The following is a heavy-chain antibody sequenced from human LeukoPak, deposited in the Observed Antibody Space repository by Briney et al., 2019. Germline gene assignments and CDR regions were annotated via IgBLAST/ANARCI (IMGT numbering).Heavy chain of an antibody. V-gene: IGHV1-24*01. J-gene: IGHJ6*03. CDR2: FDPEDGET. D-gene: IGHD1-26*01. CDR3: ARDWYMPLIVGAGNDYYYYYMDV. Sequence: ASVKVSCKVSGYTLTELSMHWVRQAPGKGLEWMGGFDPEDGETIYAQKFQGRVTMTTDTSTSTAYMELRSLRSDDTAVYYCARDWYMPLIVGAGNDYYYYYMDVWGKGTTVTVSS. CDR1: GYTLTELS.